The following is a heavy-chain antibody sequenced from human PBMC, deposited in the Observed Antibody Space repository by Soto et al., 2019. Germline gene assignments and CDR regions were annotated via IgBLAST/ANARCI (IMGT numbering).Heavy chain of an antibody. V-gene: IGHV3-30-3*01. CDR2: ISYDESNK. CDR3: ARDLTIAAAGTWVGYYYGMDV. CDR1: GFTFSSYA. D-gene: IGHD6-13*01. J-gene: IGHJ6*02. Sequence: GGSLRLSCAASGFTFSSYAMHWVRKAPGKGLEWVAVISYDESNKYYADSVKGRFTISRDNSKNTLYLQMNSLRAEDTAVYYCARDLTIAAAGTWVGYYYGMDVWGQGTTVTVSS.